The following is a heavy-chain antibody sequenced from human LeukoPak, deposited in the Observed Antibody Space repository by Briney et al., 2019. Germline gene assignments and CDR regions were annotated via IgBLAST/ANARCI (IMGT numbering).Heavy chain of an antibody. CDR1: GYIFSTYW. D-gene: IGHD6-13*01. Sequence: GESLKISCKTSGYIFSTYWIGWVRQMPGKGLEWMGVIYPGDSDTRYSPSFQGQVTISADKSIDTAYLQWSSLKASDTAMYYCARHSSSWSYAPAIDYWGQGTLVSVSS. J-gene: IGHJ4*02. CDR2: IYPGDSDT. CDR3: ARHSSSWSYAPAIDY. V-gene: IGHV5-51*01.